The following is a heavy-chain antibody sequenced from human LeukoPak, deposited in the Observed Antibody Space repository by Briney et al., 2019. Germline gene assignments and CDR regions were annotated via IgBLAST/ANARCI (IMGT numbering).Heavy chain of an antibody. CDR3: AREGTERQWLVVGRYYYMDV. D-gene: IGHD6-19*01. CDR1: GFTFSSYE. CDR2: ISSSGSTI. V-gene: IGHV3-48*03. Sequence: GGSLRLSCAASGFTFSSYEMNWVRQAPGKGLEWVSYISSSGSTIYYADSVKGRFTISRDNAKNSLYLQMNSLRAEDTAVYYCAREGTERQWLVVGRYYYMDVWGKGTTVTISS. J-gene: IGHJ6*03.